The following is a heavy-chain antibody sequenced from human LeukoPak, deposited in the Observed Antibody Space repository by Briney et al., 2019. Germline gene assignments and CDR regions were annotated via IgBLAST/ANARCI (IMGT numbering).Heavy chain of an antibody. D-gene: IGHD5-18*01. CDR2: ISSSSSYI. V-gene: IGHV3-21*01. J-gene: IGHJ4*02. CDR1: GFTFSSYS. Sequence: GGSLRLSCAASGFTFSSYSMNWVRQAPGKGLEWVSSISSSSSYIYYADPVKGRFTISRDNAKNSLYLQMNSLRAEDTAVYYCATALEQTHVDTAMVEGDYWGQGTLVTVSS. CDR3: ATALEQTHVDTAMVEGDY.